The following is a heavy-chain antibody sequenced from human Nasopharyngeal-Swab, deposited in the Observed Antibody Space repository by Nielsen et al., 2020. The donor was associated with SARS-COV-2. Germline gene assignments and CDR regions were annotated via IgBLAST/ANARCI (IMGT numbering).Heavy chain of an antibody. Sequence: SVKVSCKASGFTFTSSAVQWVRQARGQRLEWIGWIVVGSGNTNYAQKLQGRVTMTTDTSTSTAYMELRSLRSDDTAMYYCASGGYYDTTGYFFDFWGQGTMVTVSS. CDR2: IVVGSGNT. D-gene: IGHD3-22*01. CDR1: GFTFTSSA. J-gene: IGHJ3*01. CDR3: ASGGYYDTTGYFFDF. V-gene: IGHV1-58*01.